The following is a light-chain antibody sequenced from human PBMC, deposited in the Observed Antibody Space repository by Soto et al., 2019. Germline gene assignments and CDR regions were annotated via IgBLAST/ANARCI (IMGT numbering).Light chain of an antibody. Sequence: QSVLTQPPSASGTHGQRGTISCSGNNSNIGSNYVYWYQQLPGTAPKLIISSNNQLPSRVPDRFSGSKSGTSASLAISWLRSEDEANYYCASWDDRLGGPDVVFGGGTKLTVL. CDR3: ASWDDRLGGPDVV. J-gene: IGLJ2*01. CDR2: SNN. CDR1: NSNIGSNY. V-gene: IGLV1-47*01.